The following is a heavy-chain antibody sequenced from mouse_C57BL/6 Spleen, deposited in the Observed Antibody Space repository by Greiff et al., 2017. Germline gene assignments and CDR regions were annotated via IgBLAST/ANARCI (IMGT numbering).Heavy chain of an antibody. CDR3: GRAYYKVFDY. J-gene: IGHJ3*01. V-gene: IGHV1-18*01. CDR1: GYTFTDYN. D-gene: IGHD2-12*01. Sequence: EVQLQQSGPELVKPGASVKIPCKASGYTFTDYNMDWVKQSHGKSLEWIGDINPNNGGTIYNQKFKGKATLTVAKSSSTAYMELRSLTAEDTAVYYCGRAYYKVFDYWGQGTLVTVSA. CDR2: INPNNGGT.